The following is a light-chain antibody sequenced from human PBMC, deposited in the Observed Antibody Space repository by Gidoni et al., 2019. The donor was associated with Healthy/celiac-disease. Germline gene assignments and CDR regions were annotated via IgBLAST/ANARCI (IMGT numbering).Light chain of an antibody. CDR3: QQYGSHPL. J-gene: IGKJ3*01. V-gene: IGKV3-20*01. CDR1: QSVSSSY. CDR2: GAS. Sequence: EIVLTQSPGTLSLSPGERATLSCRASQSVSSSYLAWYQQKPGQAPRLLIYGASSRATGIPDRFSGSGSGTDFTLTISRLEPEDFAVYYCQQYGSHPLFGPGTKVDIK.